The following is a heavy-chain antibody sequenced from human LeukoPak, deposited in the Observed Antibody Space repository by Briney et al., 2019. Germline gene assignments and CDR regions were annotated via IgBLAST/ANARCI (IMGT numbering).Heavy chain of an antibody. D-gene: IGHD4-23*01. J-gene: IGHJ1*01. CDR2: ISGGST. CDR3: AKGRPLMTTVADGYFQH. Sequence: PGGPLRLSCAASGFTVSSNEMSWVRQAPGKGLEWVSSISGGSTYYADSVKGRFTISRDNSKNTLYLQMNSLRAEDTAVYYCAKGRPLMTTVADGYFQHWGQGTLVTVSS. CDR1: GFTVSSNE. V-gene: IGHV3-38-3*01.